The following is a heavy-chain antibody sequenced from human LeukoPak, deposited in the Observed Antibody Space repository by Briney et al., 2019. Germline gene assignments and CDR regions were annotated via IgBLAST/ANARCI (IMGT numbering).Heavy chain of an antibody. CDR3: AKGPTIFGVVILGEYYFDY. Sequence: GGSLRLSCAASGFTFSSYAMSWVRHARGKGLEWVSAVSGSGDSTYYADSVRGRFAISRDNSRNTLYLQMNSLRAEDTAVYYCAKGPTIFGVVILGEYYFDYWGQGNLVTVSS. D-gene: IGHD3-3*01. CDR2: VSGSGDST. V-gene: IGHV3-23*01. J-gene: IGHJ4*02. CDR1: GFTFSSYA.